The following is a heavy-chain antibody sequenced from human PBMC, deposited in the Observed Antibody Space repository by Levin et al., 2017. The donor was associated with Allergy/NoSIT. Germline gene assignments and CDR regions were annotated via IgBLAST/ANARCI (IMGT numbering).Heavy chain of an antibody. D-gene: IGHD3-22*01. V-gene: IGHV3-30*18. Sequence: GGSLRLSCAASGFTFSSYGMHWVRQAPGKGLEWVAVISYDGSNKYYADSVKGRFTISRDNSKNTLYLQMNSLRAEDTAVYYCAKFGWNDSSGYYPFDYWGQGTLVTVSS. CDR3: AKFGWNDSSGYYPFDY. CDR2: ISYDGSNK. J-gene: IGHJ4*02. CDR1: GFTFSSYG.